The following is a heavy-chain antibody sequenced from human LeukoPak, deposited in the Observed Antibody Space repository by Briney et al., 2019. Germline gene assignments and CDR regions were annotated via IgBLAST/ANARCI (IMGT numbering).Heavy chain of an antibody. D-gene: IGHD3-10*01. Sequence: GGSLRLSCAASGFTFSSYAMSWVRQAPGKGLEGVSAISGSGGSTYYADSVMGRFTISRDNSKNTLYLQINSLRAEDTAVYYCAKAPKGSGSYYYYYYMDVWGKGTTVTVSS. J-gene: IGHJ6*03. V-gene: IGHV3-23*01. CDR3: AKAPKGSGSYYYYYYMDV. CDR1: GFTFSSYA. CDR2: ISGSGGST.